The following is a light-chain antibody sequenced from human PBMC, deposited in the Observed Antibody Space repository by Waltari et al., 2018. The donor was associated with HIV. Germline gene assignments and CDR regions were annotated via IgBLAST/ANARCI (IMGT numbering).Light chain of an antibody. V-gene: IGLV2-14*03. CDR2: YVT. J-gene: IGLJ2*01. Sequence: QSALTQPASVSGSPGQSITISCTGASSVVGSYNYFSWYPQHPGQAPQLIIYYVTNRPSGISNRFSGSKSGNTASLTISGLQAEDEADYYCSSKISSGALAFGGGTKLNVL. CDR1: SSVVGSYNY. CDR3: SSKISSGALA.